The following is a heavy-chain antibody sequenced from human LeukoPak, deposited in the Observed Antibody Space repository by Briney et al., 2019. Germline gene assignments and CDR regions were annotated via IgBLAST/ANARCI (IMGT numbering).Heavy chain of an antibody. D-gene: IGHD2-2*01. V-gene: IGHV1-69-2*01. CDR3: ATDAPSRPDIVVVPALEARYYYYMDV. CDR1: GYTFSDYY. CDR2: VDPEDGET. J-gene: IGHJ6*03. Sequence: ASVKVSCKASGYTFSDYYMHWVQQAPGKGLEWMGRVDPEDGETIYAEKFQGRATITADTSTDTAYMELSSLRSEDTAVYYCATDAPSRPDIVVVPALEARYYYYMDVWGKGTTVTISS.